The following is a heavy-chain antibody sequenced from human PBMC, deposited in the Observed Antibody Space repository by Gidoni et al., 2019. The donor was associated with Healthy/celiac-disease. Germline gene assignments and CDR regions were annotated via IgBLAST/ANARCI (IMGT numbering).Heavy chain of an antibody. J-gene: IGHJ5*02. D-gene: IGHD5-18*01. CDR2: INHSGST. CDR1: AGSFSGYY. CDR3: ASTWIQLWTNWFDP. V-gene: IGHV4-34*01. Sequence: QVQLQQWGAGLLKPSETLSLTCALYAGSFSGYYWSWIRQPPGKGLEWIGEINHSGSTNYNPSLKSRVTISVDTSKNQFSLKLSSVTAADTAVYYCASTWIQLWTNWFDPWGQGTLVTVSS.